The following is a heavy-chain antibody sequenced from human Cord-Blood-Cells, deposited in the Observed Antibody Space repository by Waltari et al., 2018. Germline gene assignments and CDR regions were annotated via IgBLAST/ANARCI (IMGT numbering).Heavy chain of an antibody. D-gene: IGHD6-13*01. Sequence: QVQLQQWGAGLLKPSETLSLTCAVYGGSFSGYYWSWIRQPPGKGLEWIGEINHSGSTNYNPSLKSRVTISVDTSKNQLSLKLSSVTAADTAVYYCARFIAAAHWYFDLWGRGTLVTVSS. J-gene: IGHJ2*01. CDR3: ARFIAAAHWYFDL. CDR1: GGSFSGYY. CDR2: INHSGST. V-gene: IGHV4-34*01.